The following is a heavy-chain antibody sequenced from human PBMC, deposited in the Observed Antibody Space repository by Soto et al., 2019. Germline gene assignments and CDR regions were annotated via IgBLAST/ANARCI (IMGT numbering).Heavy chain of an antibody. V-gene: IGHV2-26*01. CDR2: IFSNAEK. J-gene: IGHJ4*02. D-gene: IGHD6-19*01. CDR1: GFSLSNEGIG. Sequence: QVTLKESGPVLVKPTETLTLTCTVSGFSLSNEGIGLSWIRQPPGRALEWLAHIFSNAEKAYSTSLESRLTISRDTSKSQVVLIMTNMDPVDTATYYCARMTREYSSGWYDFDYWGQGTLVTVSS. CDR3: ARMTREYSSGWYDFDY.